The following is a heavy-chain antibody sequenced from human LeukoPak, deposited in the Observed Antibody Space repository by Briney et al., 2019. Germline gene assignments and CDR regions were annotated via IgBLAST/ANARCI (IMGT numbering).Heavy chain of an antibody. CDR3: AGAYCGGDCYNPYFQH. J-gene: IGHJ1*01. CDR2: IYYSGST. V-gene: IGHV4-59*06. CDR1: GGSFSGYY. D-gene: IGHD2-21*01. Sequence: SETLSLTCAVYGGSFSGYYWSWIRQPPGKGLEWIGYIYYSGSTYYNPSLKSRVTISVDTSKNQFSLKLSSVTAADTAVYYCAGAYCGGDCYNPYFQHWGQGTLVTVSS.